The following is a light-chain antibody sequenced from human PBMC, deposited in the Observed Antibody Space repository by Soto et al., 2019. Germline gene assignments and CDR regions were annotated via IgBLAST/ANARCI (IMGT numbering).Light chain of an antibody. CDR3: QQYNCYSV. CDR1: PSISSW. Sequence: DIQMTQSPSTLSASVGDRVTITFRASPSISSWLAWYQQKPGKAPKLLIYDASSLESGVPSRFSGSGSGTEFTLTISSLQPDDFATYYCQQYNCYSVFGGGTKVEIK. V-gene: IGKV1-5*01. CDR2: DAS. J-gene: IGKJ4*01.